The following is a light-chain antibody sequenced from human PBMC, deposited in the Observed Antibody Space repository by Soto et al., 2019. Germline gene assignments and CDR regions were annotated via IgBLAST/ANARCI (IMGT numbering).Light chain of an antibody. CDR2: TNN. Sequence: QSVLTQPPSASGTPGQRVPISCSGSSSNIGINTVSWYQQLPGTAPKLLIYTNNQRPSGVPDRFSGSKSGTSASLAISGLQSEDEADYFCKSYAGSNTYVFGSGTKV. CDR1: SSNIGINT. CDR3: KSYAGSNTYV. V-gene: IGLV1-44*01. J-gene: IGLJ1*01.